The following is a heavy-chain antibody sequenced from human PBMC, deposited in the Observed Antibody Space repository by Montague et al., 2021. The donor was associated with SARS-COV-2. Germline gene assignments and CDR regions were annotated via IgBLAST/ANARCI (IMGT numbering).Heavy chain of an antibody. J-gene: IGHJ6*02. CDR2: INHYGST. CDR1: GGSFSGNY. V-gene: IGHV4-34*01. CDR3: ARGLPVTTLFYYFGMDV. D-gene: IGHD4-11*01. Sequence: SETLSLTCAVCGGSFSGNYWSWIRQPPGKGLEWIGEINHYGSTNYNPSLKSRVTMSVDTSKNQFSLKLSSVTAADTAVYYCARGLPVTTLFYYFGMDVWGQGTTVTVSS.